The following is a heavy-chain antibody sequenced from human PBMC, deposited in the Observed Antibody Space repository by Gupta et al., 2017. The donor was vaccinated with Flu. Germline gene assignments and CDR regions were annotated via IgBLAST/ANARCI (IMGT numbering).Heavy chain of an antibody. CDR2: MKPDGGER. V-gene: IGHV3-7*01. CDR1: GFTFSSYW. J-gene: IGHJ4*02. CDR3: AALGATLDF. Sequence: EVQLVESGGGVVQPGGSLRLSCVASGFTFSSYWISWVRQAPGKGLEWVANMKPDGGERYYVASVKGRFTISRDNAKNSLYLQMNSLRAEDTAVYYCAALGATLDFWGRGTRVTVSS. D-gene: IGHD1-26*01.